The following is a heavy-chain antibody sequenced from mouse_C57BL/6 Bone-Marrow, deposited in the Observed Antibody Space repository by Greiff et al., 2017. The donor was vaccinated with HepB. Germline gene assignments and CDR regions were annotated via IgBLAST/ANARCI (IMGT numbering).Heavy chain of an antibody. V-gene: IGHV1-81*01. Sequence: VKVVESGAELARPGASVKLSCKASGYTFTSYGISWVKQRTGQGLEWIGEIYPRSGNTYYNEKFKGKATLTADKSSSTAYMELRSLTSEDSAVYVCAPLLWYPMDYWGQGTSVTVSS. CDR1: GYTFTSYG. D-gene: IGHD2-1*01. J-gene: IGHJ4*01. CDR3: APLLWYPMDY. CDR2: IYPRSGNT.